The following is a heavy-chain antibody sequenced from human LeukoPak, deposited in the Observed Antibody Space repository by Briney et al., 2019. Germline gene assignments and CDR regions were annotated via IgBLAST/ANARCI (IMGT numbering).Heavy chain of an antibody. J-gene: IGHJ4*02. CDR3: AKTVSSGYPYFDY. CDR1: GFTFSSYG. V-gene: IGHV3-30*18. Sequence: GGSLRLSCAASGFTFSSYGMHWVRQAPGKGLEWVAVIPYDGSNKYYADSVKGRFTISRDNSKNTLYLQMNSLRAEDTAVYYCAKTVSSGYPYFDYWGQGTLVTVSS. D-gene: IGHD3-22*01. CDR2: IPYDGSNK.